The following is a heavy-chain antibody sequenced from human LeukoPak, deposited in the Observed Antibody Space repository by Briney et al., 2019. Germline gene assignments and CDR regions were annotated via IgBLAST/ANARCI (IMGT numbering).Heavy chain of an antibody. D-gene: IGHD3-22*01. CDR1: GGSISSSSYY. CDR3: PTSRSYYYDSSGRGYFDY. CDR2: IYYSGST. J-gene: IGHJ4*02. Sequence: KPSETLSLTRTVSGGSISSSSYYWGGIRQPPGKGLEWIGSIYYSGSTYYNPSLKSRVTISVDTSKNQFSLKLSSVTAADTAVYYCPTSRSYYYDSSGRGYFDYWGQGTLVTVSS. V-gene: IGHV4-39*07.